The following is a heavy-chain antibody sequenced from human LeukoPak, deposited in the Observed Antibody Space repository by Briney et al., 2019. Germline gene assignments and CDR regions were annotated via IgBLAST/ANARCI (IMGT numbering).Heavy chain of an antibody. CDR3: ARHSHYYGSGSFYRDYFDY. Sequence: SEILSLTCTVSGGSISAYYWSWIRQPPGKGLEWIGYIYRSGSTNTNPSLKSRVTISVDASENQSSLKLSSVTAADTAVYYCARHSHYYGSGSFYRDYFDYWGQGTLVTVSS. CDR1: GGSISAYY. D-gene: IGHD3-10*01. CDR2: IYRSGST. J-gene: IGHJ4*02. V-gene: IGHV4-59*08.